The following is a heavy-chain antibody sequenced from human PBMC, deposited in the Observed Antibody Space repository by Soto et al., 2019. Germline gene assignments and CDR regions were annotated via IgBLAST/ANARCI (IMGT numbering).Heavy chain of an antibody. CDR2: VSRSGST. D-gene: IGHD1-20*01. J-gene: IGHJ6*02. CDR1: GDSISSGGYY. V-gene: IGHV4-31*03. CDR3: ARDRGIGMDV. Sequence: QVQLQESGPGLVKPSQTLSLTCTVSGDSISSGGYYWNWIRQHPGKGLEWIGYVSRSGSTRYNSSLWSRLSISVDTSKNQFSLKLSSVTAADTAVYCCARDRGIGMDVWGQGTTVTVSS.